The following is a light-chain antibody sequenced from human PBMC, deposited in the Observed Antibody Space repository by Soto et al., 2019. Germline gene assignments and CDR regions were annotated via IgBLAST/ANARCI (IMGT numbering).Light chain of an antibody. CDR2: EVS. CDR1: SSDVGGYDY. V-gene: IGLV2-14*01. J-gene: IGLJ1*01. Sequence: SALTQPASVSGSPGQSITISCTGTSSDVGGYDYVSWYQQHPGKAPKLIIYEVSNRPSRVSNRFSGSKSGNTASLTISGLQAEDEAAYYCSSYTISNTFVFGTGTKVTVL. CDR3: SSYTISNTFV.